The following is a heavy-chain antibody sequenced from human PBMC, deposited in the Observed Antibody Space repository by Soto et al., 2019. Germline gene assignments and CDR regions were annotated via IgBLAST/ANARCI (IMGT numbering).Heavy chain of an antibody. Sequence: EASVKVSCKASGYTLTHDYIHWLRQAPGQGLEWMGIINPNGGITTYAQKFRAGFTMTRDTSTSKVYLELSSLRSEDSAVYYCATSMNSAMAFDYWGQGTLVTVSS. CDR1: GYTLTHDY. CDR2: INPNGGIT. V-gene: IGHV1-46*01. J-gene: IGHJ4*02. CDR3: ATSMNSAMAFDY. D-gene: IGHD5-18*01.